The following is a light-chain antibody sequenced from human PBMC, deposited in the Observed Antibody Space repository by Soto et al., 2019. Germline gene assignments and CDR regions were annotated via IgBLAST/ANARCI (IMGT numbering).Light chain of an antibody. CDR1: SSNVGRSA. V-gene: IGLV1-44*01. Sequence: QSVLTQPPSVSGTPGQRVTISCSGSSSNVGRSAVNWYQQFPGAAPKLLIYNTNQRPSGVPDRFSGSKSGTSASLAISGLQSEDEADYYCTTWEDSVNFFGTGTKLTVL. CDR3: TTWEDSVNF. J-gene: IGLJ1*01. CDR2: NTN.